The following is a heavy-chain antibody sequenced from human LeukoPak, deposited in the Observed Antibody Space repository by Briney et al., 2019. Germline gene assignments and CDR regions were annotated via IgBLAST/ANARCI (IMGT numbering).Heavy chain of an antibody. CDR3: ARGYCSGGSCYSVYFDY. J-gene: IGHJ4*02. CDR2: IASGGGTT. D-gene: IGHD2-15*01. Sequence: PGGSLRLSCAASGFTFSSYAMTWVRQAPGKGLEWVSAIASGGGTTYYADSVKGRFTISRDNSKNTLYLQMNSLRAEDTAVYYCARGYCSGGSCYSVYFDYWGQGTLVTVSS. CDR1: GFTFSSYA. V-gene: IGHV3-23*01.